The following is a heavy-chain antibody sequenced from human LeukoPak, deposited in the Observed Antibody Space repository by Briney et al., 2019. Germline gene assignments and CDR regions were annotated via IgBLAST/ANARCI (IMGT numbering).Heavy chain of an antibody. J-gene: IGHJ4*02. CDR2: INHSGST. D-gene: IGHD1-7*01. CDR1: GGSFNDYF. CDR3: ARGHLRTGTREFDY. V-gene: IGHV4-34*01. Sequence: SETLSLTCAVYGGSFNDYFWSWIRQPPGKGLEWIGEINHSGSTKYTASLKRGVSISVDTYKHQFSLKLNSVTAADTAVYFCARGHLRTGTREFDYWGQGTLVTDSS.